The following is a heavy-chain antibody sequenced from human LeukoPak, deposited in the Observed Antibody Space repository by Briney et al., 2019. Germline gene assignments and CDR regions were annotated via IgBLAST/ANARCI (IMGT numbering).Heavy chain of an antibody. Sequence: GGSLRLSCEASGFTFSTYNMNWVRQAPGKGLEWVSSISSSSSYIYYADSVKGRFTISRDNAKNSLYLQMNSLRAEDTAVYYCAKSTLELRLPYMDVWGKGTTVTVSS. CDR1: GFTFSTYN. CDR3: AKSTLELRLPYMDV. J-gene: IGHJ6*03. V-gene: IGHV3-21*01. CDR2: ISSSSSYI. D-gene: IGHD1-7*01.